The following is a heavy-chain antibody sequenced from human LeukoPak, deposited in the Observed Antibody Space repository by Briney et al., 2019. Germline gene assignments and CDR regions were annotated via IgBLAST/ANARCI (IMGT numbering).Heavy chain of an antibody. CDR1: ARSFNGYY. V-gene: IGHV4-34*01. CDR3: ARKDYDFWSEVAFDY. J-gene: IGHJ4*02. CDR2: INHSGSP. D-gene: IGHD3-3*01. Sequence: PSETRSLTSAADARSFNGYYWSWIRQPQGKGLEWIGEINHSGSPNYNPSLKSRATISVDTSKNQFSLKLSSVTAADTAVYYCARKDYDFWSEVAFDYWGQGTLVTVSS.